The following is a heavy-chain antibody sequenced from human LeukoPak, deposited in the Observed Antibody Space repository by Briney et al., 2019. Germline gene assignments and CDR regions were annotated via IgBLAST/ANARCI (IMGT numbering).Heavy chain of an antibody. CDR1: GFTFSSYS. D-gene: IGHD5-24*01. CDR2: ISSSSSYI. CDR3: AGHRDGYNYPFNY. V-gene: IGHV3-21*01. J-gene: IGHJ4*02. Sequence: GGSLRLSCAASGFTFSSYSMNWVRQAPGKGLEWVSSISSSSSYIYYADSVKGRFTISRDNAKNSLYLQMNSLRAEDTAVYYCAGHRDGYNYPFNYWGQGTLVTVSS.